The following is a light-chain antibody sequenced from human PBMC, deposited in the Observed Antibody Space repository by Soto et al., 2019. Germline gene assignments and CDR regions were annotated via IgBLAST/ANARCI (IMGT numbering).Light chain of an antibody. CDR2: QVS. J-gene: IGKJ5*01. CDR1: HGLEMSDGKSS. Sequence: DVVLAQSALSLPVSPGQPACIACRSSHGLEMSDGKSSLSWYHQRPGQSPRRLVYQVSNRDSGVPDRFSGSGSGTDFTLKISRVEAEDVGLYYCMQYTHWPHTFGQGTRLEIK. CDR3: MQYTHWPHT. V-gene: IGKV2-30*01.